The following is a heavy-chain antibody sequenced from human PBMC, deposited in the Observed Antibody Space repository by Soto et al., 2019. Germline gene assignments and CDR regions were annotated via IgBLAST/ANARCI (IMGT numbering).Heavy chain of an antibody. CDR1: GGSISSYY. CDR3: ARGGRRPGIAAAGTPGAFDI. CDR2: IYTSGST. Sequence: PSETLSLTCTVSGGSISSYYWSWIRQPAGKGLEWIGRIYTSGSTNYNPSLKSRVTMSVDTSKNQFSLKLSSVPAADTAVYYCARGGRRPGIAAAGTPGAFDIWGQGTMVTVSS. V-gene: IGHV4-4*07. J-gene: IGHJ3*02. D-gene: IGHD6-13*01.